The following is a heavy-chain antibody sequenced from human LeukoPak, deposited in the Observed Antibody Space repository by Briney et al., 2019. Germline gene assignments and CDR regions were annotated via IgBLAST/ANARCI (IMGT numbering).Heavy chain of an antibody. D-gene: IGHD6-25*01. CDR1: GFTFSSYW. J-gene: IGHJ4*02. V-gene: IGHV3-7*01. Sequence: GGSLRLSCAASGFTFSSYWMSWVRQAPGKGLEWVANIKQDGSEKYYVDSVKGRFTISRDNAKNSLYLQMNSLRAEDTALYYCAIDTHSASFDYWGQGPPVPVSS. CDR3: AIDTHSASFDY. CDR2: IKQDGSEK.